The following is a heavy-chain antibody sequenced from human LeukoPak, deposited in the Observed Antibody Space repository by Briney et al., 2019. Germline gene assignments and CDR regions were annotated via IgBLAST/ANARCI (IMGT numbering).Heavy chain of an antibody. Sequence: SETLSLTCTVSGGSIISTTYYWGWIRQPPGEGLEWIGSIDYSGSTYYNPSLKSRVTISVDTSKNQFSLNLSSVTAADTAVYSCARTSGSSWYERRLHAYYYYMDVWGKGTTVTVSS. D-gene: IGHD6-13*01. CDR2: IDYSGST. V-gene: IGHV4-39*07. J-gene: IGHJ6*03. CDR3: ARTSGSSWYERRLHAYYYYMDV. CDR1: GGSIISTTYY.